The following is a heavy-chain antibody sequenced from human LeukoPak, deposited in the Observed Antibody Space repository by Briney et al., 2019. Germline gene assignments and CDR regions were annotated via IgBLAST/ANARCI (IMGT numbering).Heavy chain of an antibody. Sequence: ASLKVSCKASGYSFITHAITWVRQAPGQGLQWVGWISTYSGNAHYAQRFQGRVTLSKDTATTTAYLEVRSLRSDDTAVYYCARDLAVLGVVFTSYMDVWGKGTPVIVSS. J-gene: IGHJ6*03. V-gene: IGHV1-18*01. CDR2: ISTYSGNA. CDR3: ARDLAVLGVVFTSYMDV. CDR1: GYSFITHA. D-gene: IGHD3-3*01.